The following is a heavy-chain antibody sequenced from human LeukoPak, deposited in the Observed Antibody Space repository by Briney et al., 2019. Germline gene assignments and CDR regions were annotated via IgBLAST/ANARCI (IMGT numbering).Heavy chain of an antibody. CDR2: INPDSGGT. CDR3: ARGEDCGGGSCVKY. D-gene: IGHD2-15*01. CDR1: GYIFTGYY. J-gene: IGHJ4*02. Sequence: ASVKVSCKASGYIFTGYYMYWVRQAPGQGLEWVGRINPDSGGTEYAQKLQGRITMTRDTSISTAYMELSRLGSDDTAVYYCARGEDCGGGSCVKYWGQGTPVTVSS. V-gene: IGHV1-2*06.